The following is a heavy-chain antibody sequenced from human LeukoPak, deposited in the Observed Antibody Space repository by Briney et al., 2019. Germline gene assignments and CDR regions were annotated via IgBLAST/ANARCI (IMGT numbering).Heavy chain of an antibody. CDR2: IYYSGST. Sequence: SETLSLTCTVSGGSISSHYWSWIRQPPGKGLEWIGYIYYSGSTNYNPSLKSRVTISVDTSKNQFSLKLSSVTAADTAVYYCARGPRCTNGVCYTEYFDYWGQGTLVTVSS. CDR1: GGSISSHY. CDR3: ARGPRCTNGVCYTEYFDY. V-gene: IGHV4-59*11. J-gene: IGHJ4*02. D-gene: IGHD2-8*01.